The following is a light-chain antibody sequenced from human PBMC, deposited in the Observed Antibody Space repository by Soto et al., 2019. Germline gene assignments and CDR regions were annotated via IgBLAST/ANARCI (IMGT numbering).Light chain of an antibody. CDR3: QQRTNWRIT. Sequence: EIVFTQSPGTLSLSPGERATLSCRASQSVSSSLAWYQQKPGQSPRLLIYDTSNRATGIPARFSGSGSGTDFTLTISSLEPEDFAVYYCQQRTNWRITFGQGTRLEIK. CDR2: DTS. V-gene: IGKV3-11*01. J-gene: IGKJ5*01. CDR1: QSVSSS.